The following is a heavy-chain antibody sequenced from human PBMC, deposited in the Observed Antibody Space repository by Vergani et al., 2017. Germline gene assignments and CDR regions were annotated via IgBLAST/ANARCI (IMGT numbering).Heavy chain of an antibody. CDR1: GYTFTSYY. J-gene: IGHJ4*02. Sequence: QVQLVQSGAEVKKPGASVKVSCKASGYTFTSYYMHWVRQAPGQGLEWMGIINPSGGSTSYAQKFQGRVTMTRDTSTSTVYMELSSLRSEDTDGYYCARDPGIAAAEQTGGDWGQGTLVTVSS. CDR3: ARDPGIAAAEQTGGD. D-gene: IGHD6-13*01. V-gene: IGHV1-46*01. CDR2: INPSGGST.